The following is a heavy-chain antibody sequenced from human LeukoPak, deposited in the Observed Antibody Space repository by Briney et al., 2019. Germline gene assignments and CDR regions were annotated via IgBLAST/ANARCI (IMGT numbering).Heavy chain of an antibody. J-gene: IGHJ5*02. V-gene: IGHV1-8*03. CDR3: ARGGHYDSSGYYWFDP. CDR2: MNPNSGNT. D-gene: IGHD3-22*01. CDR1: GYTFTSYD. Sequence: ASVKVSCKASGYTFTSYDINWVRQATGQGLEWMGWMNPNSGNTGYAQKFQGRVTITRSTSISTAYMELSSLRSEDTAVYYCARGGHYDSSGYYWFDPWGQGTLVTVSS.